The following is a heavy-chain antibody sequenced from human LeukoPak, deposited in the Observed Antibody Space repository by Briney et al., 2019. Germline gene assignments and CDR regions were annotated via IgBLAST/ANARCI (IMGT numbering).Heavy chain of an antibody. Sequence: GGSLRLSCAASGFTFSNAWMSWVRQAPGKGLEWVGRIKSKTDGGTTDYAAPVKGRFTISRDDSKNTLYLQMNSLKTEDTAVHYCTTSTLGAGIVGATYYFDYWGQGTLVTVSS. V-gene: IGHV3-15*01. D-gene: IGHD1-26*01. CDR3: TTSTLGAGIVGATYYFDY. CDR2: IKSKTDGGTT. J-gene: IGHJ4*02. CDR1: GFTFSNAW.